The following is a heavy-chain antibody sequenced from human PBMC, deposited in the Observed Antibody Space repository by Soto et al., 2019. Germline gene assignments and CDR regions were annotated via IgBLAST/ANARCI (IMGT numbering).Heavy chain of an antibody. CDR2: TFHTGAT. D-gene: IGHD1-26*01. CDR1: GGSISSGFFF. J-gene: IGHJ4*02. V-gene: IGHV4-30-4*01. Sequence: QVQLQESGPGLVKPSQTLSLTCTVSGGSISSGFFFWSWLRQTPGKGLEWIGYTFHTGATHFNASLESRLSMSVDTSKTQFSTRLASVTAADTAVYYCARAGHVGAARSCCHTFWGQGVPVTVSS. CDR3: ARAGHVGAARSCCHTF.